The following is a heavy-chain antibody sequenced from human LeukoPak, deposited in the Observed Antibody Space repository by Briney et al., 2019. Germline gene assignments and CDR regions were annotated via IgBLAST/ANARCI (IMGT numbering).Heavy chain of an antibody. V-gene: IGHV3-21*01. CDR2: ISSSRSYI. Sequence: PGGSLRLSCAASGFTFSSYSMNWVRQAPGKGLEWVSSISSSRSYIYYADSVKGRFTISRDNAKNSLYLQTNSLRAEDTAVYYCARYQMRPNYDFRSGPWGSAYYFDYWGQGTLVTVSS. J-gene: IGHJ4*02. CDR1: GFTFSSYS. CDR3: ARYQMRPNYDFRSGPWGSAYYFDY. D-gene: IGHD3-3*01.